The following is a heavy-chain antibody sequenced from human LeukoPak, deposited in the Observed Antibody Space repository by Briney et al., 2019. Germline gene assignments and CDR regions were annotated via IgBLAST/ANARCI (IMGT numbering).Heavy chain of an antibody. V-gene: IGHV3-30*03. CDR2: ISHDGSNK. Sequence: GGSLRLSCAASGFTFSNYGMHWVRQAPGKGLEWVAVISHDGSNKYYADSVKGRFTISRDNSKNTLYLQMNSLRADDTAVYYCARDPGSSSGWGYFFDYWGQGTLVTVSS. CDR3: ARDPGSSSGWGYFFDY. CDR1: GFTFSNYG. J-gene: IGHJ4*02. D-gene: IGHD6-19*01.